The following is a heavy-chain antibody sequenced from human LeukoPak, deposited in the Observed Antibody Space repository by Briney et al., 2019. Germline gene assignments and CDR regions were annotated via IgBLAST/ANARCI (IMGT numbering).Heavy chain of an antibody. CDR2: ISGSGGST. D-gene: IGHD6-19*01. CDR3: AKEGRSSGRYHSRHHDAFDI. CDR1: GFTFSSYA. V-gene: IGHV3-23*01. Sequence: PGGSLRLSCAASGFTFSSYAMSWVRQAPGKGLEWVSAISGSGGSTYYADSVKGRFTISRDNSKNTLYLQMNSPRAEDTAVYYCAKEGRSSGRYHSRHHDAFDIWGQGTMVTVSS. J-gene: IGHJ3*02.